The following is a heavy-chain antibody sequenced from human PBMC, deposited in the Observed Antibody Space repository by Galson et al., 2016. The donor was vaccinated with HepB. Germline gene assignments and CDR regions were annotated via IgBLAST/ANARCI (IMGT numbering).Heavy chain of an antibody. Sequence: SLRLSCAASGFAFSSYDMHWVRQAPGRGLEWVAGVSYDGSDEYYADSVKGRFTISRDNSKNTLYLQMNSLRNEDTAVYYCASALGQWLVGWYWGQGTLVTVSS. D-gene: IGHD6-19*01. CDR1: GFAFSSYD. CDR2: VSYDGSDE. J-gene: IGHJ4*02. CDR3: ASALGQWLVGWY. V-gene: IGHV3-30*03.